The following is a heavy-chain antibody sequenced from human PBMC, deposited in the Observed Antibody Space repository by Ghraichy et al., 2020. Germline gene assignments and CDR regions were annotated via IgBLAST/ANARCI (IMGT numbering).Heavy chain of an antibody. CDR3: ARDPNWGDVFDI. V-gene: IGHV6-1*01. J-gene: IGHJ3*02. Sequence: SKTLSLTCAISGDSVSSNSATWNWIRQSPSRGLEWLGRTYYRSKWYTNYAVSVKSRITINPDTSKNQFSMQLNSVTPEDTAVYYCARDPNWGDVFDIWGQGTMVTVSS. CDR2: TYYRSKWYT. D-gene: IGHD7-27*01. CDR1: GDSVSSNSAT.